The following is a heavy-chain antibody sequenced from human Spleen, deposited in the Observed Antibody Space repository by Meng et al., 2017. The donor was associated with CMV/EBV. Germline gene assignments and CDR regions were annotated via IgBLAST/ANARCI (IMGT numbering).Heavy chain of an antibody. D-gene: IGHD1-26*01. CDR2: ISASNGDT. V-gene: IGHV1-18*01. CDR3: ARDYGTYCYLDH. J-gene: IGHJ4*02. Sequence: ASVKVSCKASGYTFTSYGISWVRQAPGQGLEWLGWISASNGDTKYDQKLQGRVTMTTDTSTHTAYMELRSLRSDDTATYYCARDYGTYCYLDHWGQGTLVTVSS. CDR1: GYTFTSYG.